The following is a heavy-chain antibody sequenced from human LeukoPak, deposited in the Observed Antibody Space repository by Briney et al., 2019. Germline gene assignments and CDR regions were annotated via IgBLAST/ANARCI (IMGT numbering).Heavy chain of an antibody. CDR3: ARAPYDILTGYSLNWFDP. CDR2: INGDNGNT. V-gene: IGHV1-3*01. D-gene: IGHD3-9*01. CDR1: GYTFTTYA. Sequence: VASVKVSCKASGYTFTTYAMHWVRQAPGQRPEWMGWINGDNGNTKYSQKFQGRVSFTRDTSTYTGYLELRSLSSADTAVYFCARAPYDILTGYSLNWFDPWGQGTLVTVSS. J-gene: IGHJ5*02.